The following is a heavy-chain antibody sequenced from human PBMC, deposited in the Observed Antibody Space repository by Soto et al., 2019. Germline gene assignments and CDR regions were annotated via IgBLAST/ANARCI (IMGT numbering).Heavy chain of an antibody. J-gene: IGHJ3*02. CDR2: IYSGGST. V-gene: IGHV3-53*01. Sequence: PGGSLRLSCAASGFTVSSNYMSWVRQAPGKGLEWVSVIYSGGSTYYADSVKGRFTISRDNSKNTLYLQMNSLRAEDTAVYYCARGLYDILTGYSGAFDIWGQGTMVTVSS. D-gene: IGHD3-9*01. CDR3: ARGLYDILTGYSGAFDI. CDR1: GFTVSSNY.